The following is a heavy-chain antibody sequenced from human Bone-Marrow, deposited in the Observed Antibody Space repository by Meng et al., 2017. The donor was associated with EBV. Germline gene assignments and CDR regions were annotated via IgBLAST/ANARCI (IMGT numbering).Heavy chain of an antibody. Sequence: QVQLQEPGPGLVKPSQTLSLTCPVAGGSVSSGSYYWSWIRQPPGKGLEWIGYIYYSGSTNYNPSLKSRVTISVDTSKNQFSLKLSSVTAADTAVYYCARDNVDTAMVPHWGQGTLVTVSS. CDR2: IYYSGST. CDR1: GGSVSSGSYY. D-gene: IGHD5-18*01. V-gene: IGHV4-61*01. J-gene: IGHJ4*02. CDR3: ARDNVDTAMVPH.